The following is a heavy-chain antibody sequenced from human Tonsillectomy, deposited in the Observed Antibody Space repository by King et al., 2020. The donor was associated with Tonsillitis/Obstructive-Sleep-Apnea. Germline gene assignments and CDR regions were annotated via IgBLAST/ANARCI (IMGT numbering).Heavy chain of an antibody. D-gene: IGHD2-15*01. CDR1: GYIFTNYA. Sequence: VQLVESGSELKKPGASVKVSCKASGYIFTNYAMTWVRQAPGQGLEWMGWINTNTGNPTYAQGFTGRFVFSLDTSVSTAYLQISSLQAEDTAVYYCARDHCGGGSCSDYWGQGTLVTVSS. V-gene: IGHV7-4-1*02. CDR2: INTNTGNP. CDR3: ARDHCGGGSCSDY. J-gene: IGHJ4*02.